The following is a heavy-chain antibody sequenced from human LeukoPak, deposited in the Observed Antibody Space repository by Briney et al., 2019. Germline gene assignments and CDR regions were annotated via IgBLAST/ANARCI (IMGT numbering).Heavy chain of an antibody. V-gene: IGHV4-34*01. CDR2: INPSGST. CDR1: GGSFSGYH. CDR3: ARGRHDITMIVVVMTSVSYYLDV. J-gene: IGHJ6*03. Sequence: SETLSLTCAVYGGSFSGYHWTWIRQSPGKGLVWIGDINPSGSTYYNPSLKSRLTISVDTSKNQFSLKLRSVTAADTAVYYCARGRHDITMIVVVMTSVSYYLDVWGKGTTVTVS. D-gene: IGHD3-22*01.